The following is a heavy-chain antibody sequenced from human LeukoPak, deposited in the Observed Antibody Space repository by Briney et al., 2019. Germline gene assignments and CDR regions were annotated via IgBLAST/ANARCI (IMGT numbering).Heavy chain of an antibody. CDR2: ISSSSSYI. CDR1: GFTFSSYS. D-gene: IGHD3-3*01. Sequence: GPLRLSCAASGFTFSSYSMNWVRQAPGKGLEWVSSISSSSSYIYYADSVKGRFTISRDNAKNSLYLQMNSLRAEDTAVYYCARDLYYDFWSGYYTGSKANFDYWGQGTLVTVSS. V-gene: IGHV3-21*01. CDR3: ARDLYYDFWSGYYTGSKANFDY. J-gene: IGHJ4*02.